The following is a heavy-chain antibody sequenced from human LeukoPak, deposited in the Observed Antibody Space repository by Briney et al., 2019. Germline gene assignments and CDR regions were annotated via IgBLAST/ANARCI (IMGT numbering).Heavy chain of an antibody. D-gene: IGHD6-6*01. CDR1: GGSISSSSYY. J-gene: IGHJ6*03. Sequence: PSETLSLTCTVSGGSISSSSYYWGWIRQPPGKGLEWIGSIYYSGSTYYNPSLKSRVTISVDTSKNQFSLKLSSVTAADTAVYYCARSYSSSSHYDYYYMDVWGKGTTVTVSS. CDR3: ARSYSSSSHYDYYYMDV. V-gene: IGHV4-39*01. CDR2: IYYSGST.